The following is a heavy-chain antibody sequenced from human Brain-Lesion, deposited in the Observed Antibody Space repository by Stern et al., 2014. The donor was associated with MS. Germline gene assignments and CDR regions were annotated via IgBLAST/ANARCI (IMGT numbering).Heavy chain of an antibody. J-gene: IGHJ3*02. Sequence: VQLVQSGAEVNKPGESLKISCKGSGYRFDNYWIGWVRQKPGKGLEWMGIIYTADSDTRYSPSLQGQVTISADKSISTVYLQWSSLKASDTAMYYCARTYSSGWYGGHAFDIWGQGTMVTVSS. V-gene: IGHV5-51*01. CDR1: GYRFDNYW. D-gene: IGHD6-19*01. CDR2: IYTADSDT. CDR3: ARTYSSGWYGGHAFDI.